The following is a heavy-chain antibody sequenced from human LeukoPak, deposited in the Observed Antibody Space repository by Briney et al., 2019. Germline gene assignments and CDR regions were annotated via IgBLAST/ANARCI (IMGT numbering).Heavy chain of an antibody. CDR3: ARNINGLVDVNWFDP. D-gene: IGHD2-8*01. Sequence: SETLSLTCAVSGDSISNNYWNWIRQPPGKGLGWIGYIYRGGTTNYNPSLKGRVSISVDTSKNQFSLRLSSGTAADTAVYYGARNINGLVDVNWFDPWGQGTLATVSS. CDR1: GDSISNNY. CDR2: IYRGGTT. V-gene: IGHV4-59*01. J-gene: IGHJ5*02.